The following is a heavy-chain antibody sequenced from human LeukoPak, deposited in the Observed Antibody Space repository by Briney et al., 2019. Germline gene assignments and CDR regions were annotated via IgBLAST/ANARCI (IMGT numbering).Heavy chain of an antibody. CDR2: IIPIFGTA. D-gene: IGHD3-10*01. Sequence: SVKVSCKASGGAFSSYAISWVRQAPGQGLEWMGGIIPIFGTANYAQKFQGRVTITTDESTSTAYMELSSLRFEDTAVYYCARTPRAVLIDAFDIWGQGTMVTVSS. CDR1: GGAFSSYA. CDR3: ARTPRAVLIDAFDI. V-gene: IGHV1-69*05. J-gene: IGHJ3*02.